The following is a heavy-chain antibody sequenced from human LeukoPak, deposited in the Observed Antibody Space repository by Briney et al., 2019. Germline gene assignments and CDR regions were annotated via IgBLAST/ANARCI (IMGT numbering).Heavy chain of an antibody. V-gene: IGHV3-66*01. D-gene: IGHD3-22*01. CDR3: ARDLLRSYYDSSARDFDY. CDR1: GFTVSSNY. J-gene: IGHJ4*02. Sequence: GGSLRLSCAASGFTVSSNYMSWVRQAPGKGLEWVSVIYSGGSTYYADSVKGRFTISRDNSKNTLCLQMNSLRAEDTAVYYCARDLLRSYYDSSARDFDYWGQGTLVTVSS. CDR2: IYSGGST.